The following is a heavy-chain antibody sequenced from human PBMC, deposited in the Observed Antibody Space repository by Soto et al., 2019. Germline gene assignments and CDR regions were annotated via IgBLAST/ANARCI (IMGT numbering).Heavy chain of an antibody. J-gene: IGHJ1*01. D-gene: IGHD5-12*01. CDR2: IIPVFGRP. V-gene: IGHV1-69*13. CDR3: AREGSGYNF. Sequence: GAPVKVSCKASGGTFSSFGISWVRQAPGQGLEWMGGIIPVFGRPNYAQRFRGRLTITADESTNTCYMELIDLESEDTAVYYCAREGSGYNFWGQGTQVTVSS. CDR1: GGTFSSFG.